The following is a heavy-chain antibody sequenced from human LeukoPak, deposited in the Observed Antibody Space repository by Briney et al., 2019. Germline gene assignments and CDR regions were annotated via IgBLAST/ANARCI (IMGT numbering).Heavy chain of an antibody. D-gene: IGHD3-22*01. V-gene: IGHV3-48*03. J-gene: IGHJ3*02. Sequence: GGSLRLSCAASGFTFSSYEMNWVRQAPGKGQEWVSYISSSGSTIYYADSVKGRFTISRDNAKNSLYLQMNSLRAEDTAVYYCARTYYYDSSGFVLRQTDAFDIWGQGTMVTVSS. CDR1: GFTFSSYE. CDR3: ARTYYYDSSGFVLRQTDAFDI. CDR2: ISSSGSTI.